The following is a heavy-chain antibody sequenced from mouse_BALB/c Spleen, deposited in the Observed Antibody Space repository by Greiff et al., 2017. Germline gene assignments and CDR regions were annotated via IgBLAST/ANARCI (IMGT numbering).Heavy chain of an antibody. Sequence: QVQLQQSGAELVRPGTSVKVSCKASGYAFTNYLIEWVKQRPGQGLEWIGVINPGSGGTNYNEKFKGKATLTADKSSSTAYMQLSSLTSDDSAVYFCAKGWGNYAWFAYWGQGTLVTVSA. CDR1: GYAFTNYL. J-gene: IGHJ3*01. D-gene: IGHD2-1*01. V-gene: IGHV1-54*01. CDR2: INPGSGGT. CDR3: AKGWGNYAWFAY.